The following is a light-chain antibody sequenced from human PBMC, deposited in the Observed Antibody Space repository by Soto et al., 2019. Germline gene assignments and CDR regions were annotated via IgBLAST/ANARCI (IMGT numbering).Light chain of an antibody. J-gene: IGLJ1*01. CDR2: EVT. Sequence: VLTQPASVSGSPGQSITISCTGSSSDIGRYKYVSWYQQHPDKAPRLIIYEVTNRPSGVSSRFSGSKSHNTACLTISGLQAEDEADYYCSSYTDDTTYVFGTGTKVTVL. CDR3: SSYTDDTTYV. CDR1: SSDIGRYKY. V-gene: IGLV2-14*01.